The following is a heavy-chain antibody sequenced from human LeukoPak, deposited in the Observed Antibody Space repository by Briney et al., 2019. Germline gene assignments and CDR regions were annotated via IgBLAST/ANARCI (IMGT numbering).Heavy chain of an antibody. CDR3: ARDKAHSYGRYFDP. V-gene: IGHV4-59*01. Sequence: PETLSLTCTVSRTSISRYYGSWLRQAPGNSPNWLGHISNGRTDYNPSLKSRVTISVDTSKNHFSLKLTSVTAADTVVYYCARDKAHSYGRYFDPWGQGALVIVSS. D-gene: IGHD5-18*01. CDR1: RTSISRYY. J-gene: IGHJ5*02. CDR2: ISNGRT.